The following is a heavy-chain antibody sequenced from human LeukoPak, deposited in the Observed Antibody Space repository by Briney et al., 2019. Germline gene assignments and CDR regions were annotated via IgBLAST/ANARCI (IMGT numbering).Heavy chain of an antibody. CDR2: INPNSGGT. CDR3: ARDPSRVLRFLEWLSHYFDY. D-gene: IGHD3-3*01. Sequence: ASVKVSCKASGYTLTGYYMHWVRQAPGQGLEWMGWINPNSGGTNYAQKFQGRVTMTRDTSISTAYMELSRLRSDDTAVYYCARDPSRVLRFLEWLSHYFDYWGQGTLVTVSS. J-gene: IGHJ4*02. CDR1: GYTLTGYY. V-gene: IGHV1-2*02.